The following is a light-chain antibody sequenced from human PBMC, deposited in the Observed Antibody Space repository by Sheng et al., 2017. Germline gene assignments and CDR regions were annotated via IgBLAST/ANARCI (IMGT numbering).Light chain of an antibody. CDR3: QQRTVWPPLT. Sequence: EVVLTQSPATLSLSPGERATLSCRASQSVGSYLAWYQQKPGQPPRLLIYDASNRATGIPPRFSGSGSGTDFTLTISSLEPEDFAIYYCQQRTVWPPLTFGGGTKVEIK. V-gene: IGKV3-11*01. J-gene: IGKJ4*01. CDR2: DAS. CDR1: QSVGSY.